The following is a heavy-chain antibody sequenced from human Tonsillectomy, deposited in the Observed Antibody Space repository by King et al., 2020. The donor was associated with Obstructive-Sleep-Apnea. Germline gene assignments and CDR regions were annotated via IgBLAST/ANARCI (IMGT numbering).Heavy chain of an antibody. Sequence: GQLVQSGGGLVQPGGSLRLSCAASGITFSSYSMNWVRQAPGKGLEWVSYISSSTSTIYYADSVKGRFTISRDNAKNSLNLQMNSLRAEDTAVYYCATGGPDAFDFWGRGTMVTVSS. CDR1: GITFSSYS. V-gene: IGHV3-48*04. D-gene: IGHD3-16*01. CDR2: ISSSTSTI. J-gene: IGHJ3*01. CDR3: ATGGPDAFDF.